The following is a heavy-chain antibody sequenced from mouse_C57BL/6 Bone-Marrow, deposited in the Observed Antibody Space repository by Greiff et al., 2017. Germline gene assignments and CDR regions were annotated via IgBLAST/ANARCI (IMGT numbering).Heavy chain of an antibody. CDR1: GFTFSDYG. V-gene: IGHV5-17*01. CDR2: ISSGSSTI. J-gene: IGHJ2*01. CDR3: ARNGRYYFDY. Sequence: DVKLVESGGGLVKPGGSLKLSCAASGFTFSDYGMHWVRQAPEKGLEWVAYISSGSSTIYYADTVKGRFTSSRDNAKNTLFLQMTSLRSEDTAMYYCARNGRYYFDYWGQGTTLTVSS. D-gene: IGHD1-1*02.